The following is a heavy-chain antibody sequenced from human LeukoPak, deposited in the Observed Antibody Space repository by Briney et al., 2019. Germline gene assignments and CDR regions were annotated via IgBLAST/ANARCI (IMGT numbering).Heavy chain of an antibody. J-gene: IGHJ4*02. V-gene: IGHV3-48*03. CDR1: GFTFSSYE. Sequence: PGGSLRLSCAASGFTFSSYEMNWVRQAPGKGLEWVSYISSSGSTIYYADSVKGRFTISRDNAKNSLYLQMNSLRAEDTAVYYCAREGYNYALDYWGQGTLVTVSS. CDR3: AREGYNYALDY. D-gene: IGHD5-18*01. CDR2: ISSSGSTI.